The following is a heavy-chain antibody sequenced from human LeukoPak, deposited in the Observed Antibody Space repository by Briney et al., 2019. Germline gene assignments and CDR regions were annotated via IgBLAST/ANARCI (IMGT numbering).Heavy chain of an antibody. V-gene: IGHV1-69*06. CDR1: GGTFSSYA. Sequence: SVKVSCKASGGTFSSYAISWVRQAPGQGLEWMGGIIPIFGTANYAQKFQGRVTITADKSTSTAYMELRSLRSEDTAVYYCARYLMYCSSTSCTRGNCEYWGQGTLVTVSS. D-gene: IGHD2-2*01. J-gene: IGHJ4*02. CDR2: IIPIFGTA. CDR3: ARYLMYCSSTSCTRGNCEY.